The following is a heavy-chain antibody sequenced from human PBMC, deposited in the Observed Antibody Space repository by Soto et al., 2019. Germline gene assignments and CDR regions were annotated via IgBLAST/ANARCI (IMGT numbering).Heavy chain of an antibody. CDR1: GYTFTAYY. Sequence: ASVKVSCKASGYTFTAYYMHWVRQAPGQGLEWMGWINPNSGGTNYAQKFQGRVTMTTDTSTSTAYMELRSLRSDDTAVYYCARQTGSYYYYYGMDVWGQGTTVTVSS. CDR3: ARQTGSYYYYYGMDV. CDR2: INPNSGGT. J-gene: IGHJ6*02. D-gene: IGHD6-13*01. V-gene: IGHV1-2*02.